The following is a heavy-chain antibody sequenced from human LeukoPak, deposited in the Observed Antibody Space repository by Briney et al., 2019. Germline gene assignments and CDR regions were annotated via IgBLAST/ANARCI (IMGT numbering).Heavy chain of an antibody. J-gene: IGHJ4*02. CDR1: GFTFDDYG. CDR2: INWNGGST. D-gene: IGHD4-11*01. V-gene: IGHV3-20*04. CDR3: ARDQHTTVKGAWGY. Sequence: GGSLRLFCAASGFTFDDYGMSWVRQAPGKGLEWVSGINWNGGSTGYADSVKGRFTISRDNAKNSLYLQMNSLRAEDTALYYCARDQHTTVKGAWGYWGQGTLVTVSS.